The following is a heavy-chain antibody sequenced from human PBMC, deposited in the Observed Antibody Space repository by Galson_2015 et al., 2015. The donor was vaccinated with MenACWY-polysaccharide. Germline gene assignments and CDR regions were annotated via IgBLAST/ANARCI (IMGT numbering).Heavy chain of an antibody. CDR1: GFTFSSYV. D-gene: IGHD1-26*01. CDR3: AKGGREVDNWLDP. CDR2: ITDSGSST. Sequence: SLRLSCAVSGFTFSSYVMSWVRQAPGRGPEWVSSITDSGSSTYYVDSVKGRFTISRDNSKNTLFLQMNSLRADDTAVYYCAKGGREVDNWLDPWGQGALVTVSS. J-gene: IGHJ5*02. V-gene: IGHV3-23*01.